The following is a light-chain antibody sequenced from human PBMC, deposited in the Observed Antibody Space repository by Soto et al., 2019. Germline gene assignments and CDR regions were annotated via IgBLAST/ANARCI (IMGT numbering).Light chain of an antibody. CDR2: EVS. J-gene: IGLJ1*01. V-gene: IGLV2-8*01. CDR1: SSDVGGYNY. Sequence: QSALTQPPSASGSPGQSVTISCTGTSSDVGGYNYVSWYQQHPGKAPKLMIFEVSKRPSGVPDRFSGSKSGNTASLTVSGLHAEDEADYYCSSYAGSNDPHVFGTGTKVTVL. CDR3: SSYAGSNDPHV.